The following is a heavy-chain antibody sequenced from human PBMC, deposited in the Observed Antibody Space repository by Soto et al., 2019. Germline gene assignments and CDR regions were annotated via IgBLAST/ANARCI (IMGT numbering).Heavy chain of an antibody. CDR3: ARGGHYDSSGSAFDY. D-gene: IGHD3-22*01. Sequence: PGGSLRLSCAASGFTFSSYWMSWVRQAPGKGLEWVANIKQDGSEKYYVDSVKGRFTISRDNAKNSLYLQMNSLRAEDPAVYYCARGGHYDSSGSAFDYWGQGTLVTVSS. CDR1: GFTFSSYW. V-gene: IGHV3-7*01. J-gene: IGHJ4*02. CDR2: IKQDGSEK.